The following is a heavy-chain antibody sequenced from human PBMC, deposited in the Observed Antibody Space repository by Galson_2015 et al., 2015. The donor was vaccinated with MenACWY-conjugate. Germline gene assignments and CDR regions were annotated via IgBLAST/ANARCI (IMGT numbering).Heavy chain of an antibody. J-gene: IGHJ6*02. CDR2: MYYAGST. CDR1: GGSIRSHY. Sequence: ETLSLACSVSGGSIRSHYWSWLRQPPGKGLEWIGYMYYAGSTNYNPSLESRVSMSIDTSENQFSLKLTSVTAADTAVYYCVRDQDRNYNFYGLDVWGQGTTAIVSS. CDR3: VRDQDRNYNFYGLDV. V-gene: IGHV4-59*11.